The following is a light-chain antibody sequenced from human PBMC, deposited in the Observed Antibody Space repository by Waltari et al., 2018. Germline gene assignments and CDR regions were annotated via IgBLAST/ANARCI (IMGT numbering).Light chain of an antibody. J-gene: IGKJ4*01. CDR1: QSVSGY. V-gene: IGKV3-11*01. CDR3: QQRLSLPPLT. CDR2: DAS. Sequence: EIVLTQSPATLSLSPGERATLSCRVSQSVSGYLAWYQQKPGQAPRLLIYDASNRATGVPARFSGSGSGTDFTLTISSLEPEDFAVYYCQQRLSLPPLTFGGGTKVEMK.